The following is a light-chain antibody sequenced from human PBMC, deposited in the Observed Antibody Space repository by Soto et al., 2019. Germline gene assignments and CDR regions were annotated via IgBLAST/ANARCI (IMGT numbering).Light chain of an antibody. CDR2: DAS. V-gene: IGKV3-11*01. Sequence: EIVLTQSPATLSLSPGERATLSCRASQSVSSYLAWYQQKPGQAPRLLIYDASNRATGIPARFSGSGSGTDLTLTISSLEPEDFAVYYCQQRSNWPSITFGPRTRLEIK. CDR1: QSVSSY. CDR3: QQRSNWPSIT. J-gene: IGKJ5*01.